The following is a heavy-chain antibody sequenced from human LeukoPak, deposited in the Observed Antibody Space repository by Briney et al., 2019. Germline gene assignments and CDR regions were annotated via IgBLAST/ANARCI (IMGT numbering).Heavy chain of an antibody. J-gene: IGHJ4*02. CDR2: INHSGST. V-gene: IGHV4-34*01. CDR3: ARAARRYSGYDYRYFDY. Sequence: SETLSLTCTVSGGSIYSYYWSWIRQPPGKGLEWIGEINHSGSTNYNPSLKSRVTISVDTSKNQFSLKLSSVTAADTAVYYCARAARRYSGYDYRYFDYWGQGTLVTVSP. CDR1: GGSIYSYY. D-gene: IGHD5-12*01.